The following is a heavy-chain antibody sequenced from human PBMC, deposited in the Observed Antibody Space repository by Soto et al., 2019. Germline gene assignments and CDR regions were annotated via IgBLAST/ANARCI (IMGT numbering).Heavy chain of an antibody. CDR2: IWFDGSHE. CDR3: AKNHNYFDASGHYYGDGGLDD. CDR1: GFTFRNFG. J-gene: IGHJ4*02. D-gene: IGHD3-22*01. Sequence: QVQLVESGGGVVQPGRSLRLSCAASGFTFRNFGMHWVRQAPGKGLEWVAVIWFDGSHEFYADSVKGRFTVSRDNSRNTLYLKMNSLRAEDTAVYYCAKNHNYFDASGHYYGDGGLDDWGQGTLVTVSS. V-gene: IGHV3-33*06.